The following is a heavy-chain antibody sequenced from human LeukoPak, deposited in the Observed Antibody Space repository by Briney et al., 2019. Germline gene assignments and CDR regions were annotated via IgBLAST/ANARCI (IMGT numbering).Heavy chain of an antibody. V-gene: IGHV4-34*01. D-gene: IGHD3-10*01. J-gene: IGHJ6*03. CDR2: INHSGST. CDR1: GDSISSYY. CDR3: TRDVKSRRRQWFGELSVYYYYYMDV. Sequence: KPSETLSLTCTVSGDSISSYYCSWIRQPPGKGLEWIGEINHSGSTNYNPSLKSRVTISVDTSKNQFSLKMSSVTAADTAVYYCTRDVKSRRRQWFGELSVYYYYYMDVWGKGTTVTISS.